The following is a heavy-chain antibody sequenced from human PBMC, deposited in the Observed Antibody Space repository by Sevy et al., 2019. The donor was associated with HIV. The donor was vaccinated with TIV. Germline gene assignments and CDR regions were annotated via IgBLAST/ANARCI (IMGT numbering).Heavy chain of an antibody. D-gene: IGHD6-19*01. CDR2: IYSGGST. CDR1: GFTVSSNY. J-gene: IGHJ2*01. CDR3: ARSHIAVAGIYWYFDL. Sequence: GGSLRLSCAASGFTVSSNYMSWVRQAPGKGLEWVSVIYSGGSTYYADSVKGRFTISRDNSKNTLYLQMNSLRAEDTAVYYCARSHIAVAGIYWYFDLWGRGTLVTVSS. V-gene: IGHV3-66*02.